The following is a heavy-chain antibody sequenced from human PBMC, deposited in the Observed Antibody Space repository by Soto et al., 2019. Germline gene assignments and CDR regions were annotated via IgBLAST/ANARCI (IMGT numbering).Heavy chain of an antibody. CDR3: ARDLFPYFYASGSNWYFDL. CDR2: INPNDGGA. D-gene: IGHD3-10*01. Sequence: QVQLMQSGAEVKEPGASVRVSCKASGYTFTNYYIHWVRQAPRQGLEWVAMINPNDGGATYAQSFQGRVTLTSDTPTTTVYMELSSLRSQDTAVYFCARDLFPYFYASGSNWYFDLWGRGTLVTVSS. J-gene: IGHJ2*01. V-gene: IGHV1-46*01. CDR1: GYTFTNYY.